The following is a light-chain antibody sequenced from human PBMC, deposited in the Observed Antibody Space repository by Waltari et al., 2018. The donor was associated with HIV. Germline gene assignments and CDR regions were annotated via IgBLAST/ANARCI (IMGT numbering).Light chain of an antibody. Sequence: QSVLTQPPSASGTPGQRVTISCSGSSSNIGSNYVYWYHQLPGSAPKLLIYRNEQRPSGVPDRFSGSQSGTSASLAIGGLRSDDEGYYYCAAWDDSLSGPVFGGGSKLTVL. CDR1: SSNIGSNY. J-gene: IGLJ2*01. V-gene: IGLV1-47*01. CDR3: AAWDDSLSGPV. CDR2: RNE.